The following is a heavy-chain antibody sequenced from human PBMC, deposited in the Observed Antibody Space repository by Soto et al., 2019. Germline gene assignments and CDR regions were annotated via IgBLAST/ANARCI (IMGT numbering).Heavy chain of an antibody. CDR2: IKQDGSEK. J-gene: IGHJ3*02. Sequence: EVQLVESGGGLVQPGGSLRLSCAASGFTFSCYWMSWVRQAPGKGLEWVANIKQDGSEKYYVDSVKGRFTISRDNAKNSLYLQMNSLRAEDTAVYYCARVVFEVITTFAFDIWGQGTMVTVSS. CDR1: GFTFSCYW. CDR3: ARVVFEVITTFAFDI. V-gene: IGHV3-7*05. D-gene: IGHD3-22*01.